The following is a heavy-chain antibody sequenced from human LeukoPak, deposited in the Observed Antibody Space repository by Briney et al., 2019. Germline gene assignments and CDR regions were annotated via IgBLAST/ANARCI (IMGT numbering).Heavy chain of an antibody. V-gene: IGHV4-38-2*02. D-gene: IGHD5-12*01. Sequence: SETLSLTCSVSGYSISSGYYWGWIRQPPGKGLEWIGSIYHSGSTNYNPSLKSRITISVDTSKNQFSLKVNSVTAGDTALYYCARVTYSGYDLGFFDYWGQGTLVTVSS. J-gene: IGHJ4*02. CDR2: IYHSGST. CDR3: ARVTYSGYDLGFFDY. CDR1: GYSISSGYY.